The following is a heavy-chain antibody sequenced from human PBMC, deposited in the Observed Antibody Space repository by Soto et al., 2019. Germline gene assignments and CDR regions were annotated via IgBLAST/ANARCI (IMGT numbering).Heavy chain of an antibody. Sequence: GGSLRLSCTASGFTFGDYAMSWFRQAPGKGLEWVGFIRSKAYGGTTEYAASVKGRFTISRDDSKSIAYLQMNSMKTDYTAVYYCTRDYGGATNLYYYYMDVWGKGTTVTVSS. CDR1: GFTFGDYA. V-gene: IGHV3-49*03. J-gene: IGHJ6*03. D-gene: IGHD5-12*01. CDR2: IRSKAYGGTT. CDR3: TRDYGGATNLYYYYMDV.